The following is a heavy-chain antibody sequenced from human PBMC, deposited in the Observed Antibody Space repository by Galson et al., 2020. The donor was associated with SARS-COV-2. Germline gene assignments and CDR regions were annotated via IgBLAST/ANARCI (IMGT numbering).Heavy chain of an antibody. CDR1: GGSISSNNYF. V-gene: IGHV4-39*02. CDR3: AREVGYNWDVATHANGMDV. CDR2: IYYGGNT. J-gene: IGHJ6*02. D-gene: IGHD1-1*01. Sequence: SETLSLTCTVSGGSISSNNYFWAWIRQPPGKGLEWIGKIYYGGNTYYSPSLKSRVSISVDTSKNQFSLKLSSLTAADTAVYYCAREVGYNWDVATHANGMDVWGQGTTVTVSS.